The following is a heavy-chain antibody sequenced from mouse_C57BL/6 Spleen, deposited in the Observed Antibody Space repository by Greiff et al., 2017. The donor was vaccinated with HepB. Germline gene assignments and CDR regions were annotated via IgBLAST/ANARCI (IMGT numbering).Heavy chain of an antibody. V-gene: IGHV5-6*01. CDR3: ASPLYYGSSFAY. D-gene: IGHD1-1*01. CDR2: ISSGGSYT. CDR1: GFTFSSYG. Sequence: VHLVESGGDLVKPGGSLKLSCAASGFTFSSYGMSWVRQTPDKRLEWVATISSGGSYTYYPDSVKGRFTISRDNAKNTLYLQMSSLKSEDTAMYYCASPLYYGSSFAYWGQGTLVTVSA. J-gene: IGHJ3*01.